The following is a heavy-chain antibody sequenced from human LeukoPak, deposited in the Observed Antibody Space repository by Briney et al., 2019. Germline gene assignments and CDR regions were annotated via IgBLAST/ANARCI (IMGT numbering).Heavy chain of an antibody. CDR3: ARDIRGGSYLGDAFDI. D-gene: IGHD1-26*01. CDR1: GGTFSSYA. J-gene: IGHJ3*02. V-gene: IGHV1-69*05. Sequence: ASVKVSCKASGGTFSSYAISWVRQAPGQGLEWMGGIIPIFGTANYAQKFQGRVTITTDESTSTAYMELSSLRSEDTAVYYCARDIRGGSYLGDAFDIWGQGTMVTVSS. CDR2: IIPIFGTA.